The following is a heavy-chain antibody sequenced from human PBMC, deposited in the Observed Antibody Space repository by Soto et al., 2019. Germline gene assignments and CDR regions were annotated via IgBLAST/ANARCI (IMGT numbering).Heavy chain of an antibody. Sequence: PSETLSLTCTVSGGSISSGDYYWSWIRQPPGKGLEWIGYIYYSGSTYYNPSLKSRVTISVDTCKNQFSLKLSSVTAADTAVYYCARDGMYCSSTSCDDYWGQGTLVTVSS. V-gene: IGHV4-30-4*01. CDR1: GGSISSGDYY. D-gene: IGHD2-2*01. CDR3: ARDGMYCSSTSCDDY. CDR2: IYYSGST. J-gene: IGHJ4*02.